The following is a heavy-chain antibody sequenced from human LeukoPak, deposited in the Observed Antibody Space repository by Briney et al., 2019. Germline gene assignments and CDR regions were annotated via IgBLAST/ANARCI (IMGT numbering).Heavy chain of an antibody. V-gene: IGHV3-48*01. D-gene: IGHD3-22*01. CDR1: GFTFSSYS. CDR2: ISSSSSTI. Sequence: GGSLRLSCAASGFTFSSYSMNWVRQAPGKGLEWVSYISSSSSTIYYADSVKGRFTISRDNAKNSLYLQTNSLRAEDTAVYYCARGGEVVVAPAFPFDYWGQGTLVTVSS. CDR3: ARGGEVVVAPAFPFDY. J-gene: IGHJ4*02.